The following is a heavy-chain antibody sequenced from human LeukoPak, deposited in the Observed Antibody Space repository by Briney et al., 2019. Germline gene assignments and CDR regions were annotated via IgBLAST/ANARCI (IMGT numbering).Heavy chain of an antibody. J-gene: IGHJ4*02. D-gene: IGHD6-19*01. CDR2: IYYSGST. V-gene: IGHV4-39*07. CDR3: ARISSGWYTGLKYYFDY. CDR1: GGSISSSSYY. Sequence: SETLSLTCTVSGGSISSSSYYWGWIRQPPGKGLEWIGSIYYSGSTYYNPSLKSRVTISVDTSKNQFSLKLSSVTAADTAVYYCARISSGWYTGLKYYFDYWGQGTLVTVSS.